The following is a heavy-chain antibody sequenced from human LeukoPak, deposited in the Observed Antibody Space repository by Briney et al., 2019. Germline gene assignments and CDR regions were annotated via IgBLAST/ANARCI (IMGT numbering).Heavy chain of an antibody. CDR2: ISSSGSTI. D-gene: IGHD6-13*01. CDR3: ARDREDSWYDY. J-gene: IGHJ4*02. V-gene: IGHV3-48*03. Sequence: GGSLRLSCAASGFTFSSYEMNWVRQAPGKGLEWVSYISSSGSTIYYADSVKGRFTISRDNAKNSLYLQMNSLRAEDTAVYYCARDREDSWYDYWGQGTLVTVSS. CDR1: GFTFSSYE.